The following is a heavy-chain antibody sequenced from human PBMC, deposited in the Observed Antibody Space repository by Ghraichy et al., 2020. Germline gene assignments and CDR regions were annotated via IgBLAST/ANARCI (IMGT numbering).Heavy chain of an antibody. CDR3: ARMYYYDSSSNWFDP. J-gene: IGHJ5*02. CDR2: ISGSGGST. CDR1: GFTFSSYA. V-gene: IGHV3-23*01. D-gene: IGHD3-22*01. Sequence: GGSLRLSCAASGFTFSSYAMSWVRQAPGKGLEWVSAISGSGGSTYYADSVKGRFTISRDNSKNTLYLQMNSLRAEDTAVYYCARMYYYDSSSNWFDPWGQGTLVTISS.